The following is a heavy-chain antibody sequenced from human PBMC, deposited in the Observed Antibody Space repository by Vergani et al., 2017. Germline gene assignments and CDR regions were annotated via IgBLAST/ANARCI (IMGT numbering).Heavy chain of an antibody. CDR3: ASSHYYGSGSYYYYYGMDV. CDR1: GGTFSSYA. CDR2: IIPIFGTA. Sequence: QVQLVQSGAEVKKPGSSVKVSCKASGGTFSSYAISWVRQAPGQGLEWMGGIIPIFGTANYAQKFQGRVTITADESTSTAYMELSSLRSEDTAVYYCASSHYYGSGSYYYYYGMDVWGQGTTVTVSS. V-gene: IGHV1-69*12. J-gene: IGHJ6*02. D-gene: IGHD3-10*01.